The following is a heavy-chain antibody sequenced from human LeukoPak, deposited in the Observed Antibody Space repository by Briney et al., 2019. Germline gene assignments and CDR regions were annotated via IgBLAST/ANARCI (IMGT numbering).Heavy chain of an antibody. D-gene: IGHD6-13*01. CDR2: INPNSGAT. CDR1: GYTFIVYY. CDR3: ARGGVRTAASNFDY. Sequence: ASVKVSCKASGYTFIVYYMHWVRQAPGQGLEWLGWINPNSGATKYALRYQGRVTMTRDTPISTSYMEVSRLTSDDTAVYYCARGGVRTAASNFDYWGQGTLVTVSS. V-gene: IGHV1-2*02. J-gene: IGHJ4*02.